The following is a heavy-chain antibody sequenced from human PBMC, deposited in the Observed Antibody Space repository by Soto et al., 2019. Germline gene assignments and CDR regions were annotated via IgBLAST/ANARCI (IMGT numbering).Heavy chain of an antibody. D-gene: IGHD4-17*01. Sequence: GGSLRPSCAAPGFTFSSYDMNWVRQAPGKGLEWVSYISSSGSTIYYADSVKGRFTISRDNAKNALYLQMNSLRAEDTAVYYCARESYGDYRAFDIWGQGTMVTVSS. CDR1: GFTFSSYD. V-gene: IGHV3-48*03. CDR2: ISSSGSTI. J-gene: IGHJ3*02. CDR3: ARESYGDYRAFDI.